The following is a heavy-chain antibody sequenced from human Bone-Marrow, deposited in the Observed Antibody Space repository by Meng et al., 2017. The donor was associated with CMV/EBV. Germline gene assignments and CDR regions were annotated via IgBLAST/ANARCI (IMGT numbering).Heavy chain of an antibody. CDR1: GFTFRSYA. V-gene: IGHV3-23*01. Sequence: GGSLRLSCAASGFTFRSYAMSWVRQAPGKGLEWVSGISGSGGGSTDYADSVKGRFTISRDDSRKTLYLQMNRLGAGDTALYYCVKTAVARTIYFQHWGQGTLVTVSS. D-gene: IGHD6-19*01. CDR3: VKTAVARTIYFQH. CDR2: ISGSGGGST. J-gene: IGHJ1*01.